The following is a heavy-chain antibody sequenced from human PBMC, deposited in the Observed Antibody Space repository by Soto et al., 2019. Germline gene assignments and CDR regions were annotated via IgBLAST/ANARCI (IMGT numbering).Heavy chain of an antibody. CDR2: ISHSGTYT. D-gene: IGHD6-19*01. CDR1: GFTFSDYY. J-gene: IGHJ4*02. Sequence: QVQLVESGGGLVKPGGSLRLSCAASGFTFSDYYMSWIRQAPGKGLEWGSYISHSGTYTNYADSVKGRFTISRDNAKNSLYLQMNSLRAEDTAVFYCARVPISRGSGWYDFDFWGQGTVVTVSS. CDR3: ARVPISRGSGWYDFDF. V-gene: IGHV3-11*06.